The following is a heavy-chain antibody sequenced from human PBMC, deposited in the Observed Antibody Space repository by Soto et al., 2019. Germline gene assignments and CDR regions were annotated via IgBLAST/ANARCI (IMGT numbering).Heavy chain of an antibody. D-gene: IGHD6-13*01. CDR2: IYYSGST. CDR3: ARRGSSSGDGY. J-gene: IGHJ4*02. V-gene: IGHV4-39*01. CDR1: GGSISSSSYY. Sequence: QLQLQESGPGLVKPSETLSLTCTVSGGSISSSSYYWGWIRQPPGKGLEWIGTIYYSGSTYHNPSLKSRVTISVDSSKNQFSLRLSSVTAADTAVYYCARRGSSSGDGYWGQGTLVTVSS.